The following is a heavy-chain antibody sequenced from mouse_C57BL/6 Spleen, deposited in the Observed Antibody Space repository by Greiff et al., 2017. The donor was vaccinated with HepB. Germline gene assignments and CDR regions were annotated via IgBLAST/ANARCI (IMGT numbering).Heavy chain of an antibody. Sequence: VQLQQSGSELRSPGSSVKLSCKDFDSEVFPIAYMSWVRQKPGHGFEWIGGILPSIGRTIYGEKFEDKATLDADTLSNTAYLELNSLTSEDSAIYYCARQEGGNAWFAYWGQGTLVTVSA. CDR1: DSEVFPIAY. CDR3: ARQEGGNAWFAY. J-gene: IGHJ3*01. V-gene: IGHV15-2*01. CDR2: ILPSIGRT. D-gene: IGHD1-1*02.